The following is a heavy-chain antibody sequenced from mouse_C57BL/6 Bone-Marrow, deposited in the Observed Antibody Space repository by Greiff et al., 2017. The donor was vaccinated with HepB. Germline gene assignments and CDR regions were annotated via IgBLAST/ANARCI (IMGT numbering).Heavy chain of an antibody. D-gene: IGHD1-1*01. CDR3: ARAYGLYAMDY. J-gene: IGHJ4*01. CDR1: GYSITSGYY. CDR2: ISYDGSN. V-gene: IGHV3-6*01. Sequence: DVKLQESGPGLVKPSQSLSLTCSVTGYSITSGYYWNWIRQFPGNKLEWMGYISYDGSNNYNPSLKNRISITRDTSKNQFFLKLNSVTTEDTATYYCARAYGLYAMDYWGQGTSVTVSS.